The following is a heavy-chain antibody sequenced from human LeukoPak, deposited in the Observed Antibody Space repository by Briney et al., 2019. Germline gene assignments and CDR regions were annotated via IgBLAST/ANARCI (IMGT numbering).Heavy chain of an antibody. Sequence: GGSLRLSCAASGFTFSSYSMNWVRQAPGKGLEWVSSISSSSSYIYYADSVKGRFTISGDNAKNSLYLQMNSLRAEDTAVYYCARDPPYCSSTSCSWGGMFDYWGQGTLVTVSS. V-gene: IGHV3-21*01. CDR3: ARDPPYCSSTSCSWGGMFDY. CDR2: ISSSSSYI. D-gene: IGHD2-2*01. CDR1: GFTFSSYS. J-gene: IGHJ4*02.